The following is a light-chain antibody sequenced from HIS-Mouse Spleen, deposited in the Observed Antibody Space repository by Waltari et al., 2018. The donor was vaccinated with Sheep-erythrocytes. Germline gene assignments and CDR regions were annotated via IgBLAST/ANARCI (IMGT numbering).Light chain of an antibody. CDR3: CSYAGSYNHV. Sequence: QSALTQPRSVSGSPGQSVTISCTGISSDVCGYNYVSWYQQHPGKAPKLMIYDVSKRPSGVPDRFSGSKSGNTASLTISGLQAEDEADYYCCSYAGSYNHVFATGTKVTVL. CDR2: DVS. CDR1: SSDVCGYNY. V-gene: IGLV2-11*01. J-gene: IGLJ1*01.